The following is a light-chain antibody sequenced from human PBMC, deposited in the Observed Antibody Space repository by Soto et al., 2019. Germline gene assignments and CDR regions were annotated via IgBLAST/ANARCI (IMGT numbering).Light chain of an antibody. CDR2: STS. J-gene: IGKJ3*01. Sequence: ETVLTQSPGTLSLSPGERATLSCRASQSVSRNYLAWYQQKPGQAPRLLIHSTSTRATGIPDRFSGSGSGTDFTLTISRLESEDFAVYYCQQYGSSPPFTFGPGTKVDIK. CDR1: QSVSRNY. CDR3: QQYGSSPPFT. V-gene: IGKV3-20*01.